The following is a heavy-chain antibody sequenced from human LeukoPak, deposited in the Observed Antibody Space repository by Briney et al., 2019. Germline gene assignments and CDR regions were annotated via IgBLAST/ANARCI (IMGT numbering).Heavy chain of an antibody. D-gene: IGHD3-16*01. CDR1: GGTFSSYA. J-gene: IGHJ4*02. Sequence: SVKASCKASGGTFSSYAISWVRQAPGQGLEWMGGIIPIFGTANYAQKFQGRVTITADESTSTAYMELSSLRSEDTAVYYCARKSDYVWGSLDYWGQRTLVTVSS. CDR2: IIPIFGTA. CDR3: ARKSDYVWGSLDY. V-gene: IGHV1-69*01.